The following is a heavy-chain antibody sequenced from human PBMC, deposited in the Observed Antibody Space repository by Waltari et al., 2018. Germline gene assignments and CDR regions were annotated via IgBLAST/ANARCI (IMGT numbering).Heavy chain of an antibody. Sequence: QVKLVESGGGVVQTGRSLRPFCAASGLSFRTFAMHWVRQAPGKGLEWVAGTSFDGLSVFYAQSVKGRFAISRDNSNNTLTLQMNNVRPEDTAMYYCAREMQSFGEPHLDSWGRGIAVTVSS. CDR1: GLSFRTFA. J-gene: IGHJ4*02. D-gene: IGHD3-10*01. CDR3: AREMQSFGEPHLDS. CDR2: TSFDGLSV. V-gene: IGHV3-30*09.